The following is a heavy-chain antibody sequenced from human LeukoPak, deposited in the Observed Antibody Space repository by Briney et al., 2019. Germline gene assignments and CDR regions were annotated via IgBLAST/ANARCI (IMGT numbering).Heavy chain of an antibody. Sequence: ASVKVSCKVSGYTLTELSMHWARQAPGKGLEWMGGFDPEDGETIYAQKFQGRVTMTEDTSTDTAYMELSSLRSEDTAVYYCATRLAYCGGDCYSAEYFQHWGQGTLVTVSS. CDR2: FDPEDGET. CDR1: GYTLTELS. D-gene: IGHD2-21*02. J-gene: IGHJ1*01. V-gene: IGHV1-24*01. CDR3: ATRLAYCGGDCYSAEYFQH.